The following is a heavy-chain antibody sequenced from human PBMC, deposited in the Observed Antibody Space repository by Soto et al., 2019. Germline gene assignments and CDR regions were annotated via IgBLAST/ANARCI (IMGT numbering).Heavy chain of an antibody. CDR2: ISGSGGST. D-gene: IGHD2-2*01. J-gene: IGHJ4*02. V-gene: IGHV3-23*01. CDR3: AKGRKVVPDYYFDY. CDR1: GFTFSSYA. Sequence: GWSLRLSCAASGFTFSSYAMSWVRQAPGKGLEWVSAISGSGGSTYYADSVKGRFTISRDNSKKTLYLQMNSLRAEDTAVYYCAKGRKVVPDYYFDYWGEGTLVTVS.